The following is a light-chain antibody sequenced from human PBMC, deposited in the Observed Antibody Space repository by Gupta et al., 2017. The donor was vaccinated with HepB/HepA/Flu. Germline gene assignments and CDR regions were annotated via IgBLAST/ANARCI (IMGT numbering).Light chain of an antibody. J-gene: IGKJ2*01. Sequence: DIVMTQSPDSLAVSLGERATINCKSSQSVLYSSNNKNYLAWYQQKPGQPPKLLIYWASTRESGVPDRFSGSRPLTXFTLTIXILQAANLTVYYSQLDYTTPLTFGXGTKLEIK. V-gene: IGKV4-1*01. CDR1: QSVLYSSNNKNY. CDR2: WAS. CDR3: QLDYTTPLT.